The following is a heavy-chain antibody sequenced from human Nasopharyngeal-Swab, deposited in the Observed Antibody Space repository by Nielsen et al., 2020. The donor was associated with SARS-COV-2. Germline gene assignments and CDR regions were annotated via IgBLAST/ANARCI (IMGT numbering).Heavy chain of an antibody. CDR1: GFTFSSYG. CDR2: ISYDGSNK. V-gene: IGHV3-30*18. D-gene: IGHD2-15*01. CDR3: AKTKRYCSGGSCCRFDY. J-gene: IGHJ4*02. Sequence: GGSLRLSCAASGFTFSSYGMHWVRQAPGKGLEWVAVISYDGSNKYYADSVKGRFTISRDNSKNTLCLQMNSLRAEDTAVYYCAKTKRYCSGGSCCRFDYWGQGTLVTVSS.